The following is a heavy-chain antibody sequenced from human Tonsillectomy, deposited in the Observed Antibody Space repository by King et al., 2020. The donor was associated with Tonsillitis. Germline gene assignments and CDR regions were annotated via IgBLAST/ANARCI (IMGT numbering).Heavy chain of an antibody. CDR2: IRSKGYGGTT. J-gene: IGHJ4*02. V-gene: IGHV3-49*03. CDR1: GFTLGDYA. D-gene: IGHD3-3*01. Sequence: VQLVESGGGLVQPGRSLRFSCTASGFTLGDYAMTWFRQAPGKWLEWVGFIRSKGYGGTTESASAVKGRFTISRDDSKSIAYLQMNSLKTEDTAVYYCTRDGALGLWSSFVGMGSYYFDFWGQGTLVSVSS. CDR3: TRDGALGLWSSFVGMGSYYFDF.